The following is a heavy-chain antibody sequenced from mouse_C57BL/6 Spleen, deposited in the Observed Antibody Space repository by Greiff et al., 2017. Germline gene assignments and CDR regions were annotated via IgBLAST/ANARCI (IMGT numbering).Heavy chain of an antibody. CDR3: ARSGNYYGSFDY. J-gene: IGHJ2*01. V-gene: IGHV5-17*01. Sequence: EVHLVESGGGLVKPGGSLKLSCAASGFTFSDYGMHWVRQAPEKGLEWVAYISSGSSTIYYADTVKGRFTISRDNAKNTLFLQMTSLRSEDTAMYYCARSGNYYGSFDYWGQGTTLTVSS. D-gene: IGHD1-1*01. CDR1: GFTFSDYG. CDR2: ISSGSSTI.